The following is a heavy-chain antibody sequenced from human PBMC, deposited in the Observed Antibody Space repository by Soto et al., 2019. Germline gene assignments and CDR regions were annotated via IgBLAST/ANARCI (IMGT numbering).Heavy chain of an antibody. J-gene: IGHJ4*02. CDR2: ISGSGGST. CDR3: AMDGQSSIVGVAGDYFDY. V-gene: IGHV3-23*01. Sequence: GGSLRLSCAASGFTFSSYAMSWVRQAPGKGLEWVSAISGSGGSTYYADSVKGRFTISRDNSKNTLYLQMNSLRAEDTAVYYCAMDGQSSIVGVAGDYFDYSGQGTLVTVSS. CDR1: GFTFSSYA. D-gene: IGHD1-26*01.